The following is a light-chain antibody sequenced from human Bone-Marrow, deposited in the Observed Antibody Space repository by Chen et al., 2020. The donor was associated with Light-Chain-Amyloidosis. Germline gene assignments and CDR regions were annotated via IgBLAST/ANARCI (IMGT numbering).Light chain of an antibody. V-gene: IGLV3-21*02. Sequence: SYVLTQPSSVPAAPGQTPTIACGGNNIGSTTVHWYQQTPGQAPLLVVYDDSDRPSGIPERLSGSNSGNTATLAISRVEAGDEADYYCQVWDRSSDRPVFGGGTKLTVL. CDR2: DDS. CDR1: NIGSTT. J-gene: IGLJ3*02. CDR3: QVWDRSSDRPV.